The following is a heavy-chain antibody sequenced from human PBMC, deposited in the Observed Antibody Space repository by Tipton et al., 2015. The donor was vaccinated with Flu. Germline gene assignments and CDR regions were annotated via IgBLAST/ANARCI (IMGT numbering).Heavy chain of an antibody. J-gene: IGHJ4*02. Sequence: TLSLTCSVSGDSIDSRYYWGWIRQPPGKGLEWIGNIHREGTSYYNPSLKSRVTISVNTSKNQFSLRLRSVTAADTAVYHCAAADLAGNFDYWGQGILVTVSS. CDR3: AAADLAGNFDY. CDR2: IHREGTS. V-gene: IGHV4-38-2*01. D-gene: IGHD1-14*01. CDR1: GDSIDSRYY.